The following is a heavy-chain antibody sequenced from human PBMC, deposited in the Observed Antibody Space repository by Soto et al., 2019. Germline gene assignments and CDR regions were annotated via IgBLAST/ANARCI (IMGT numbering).Heavy chain of an antibody. D-gene: IGHD3-10*01. CDR3: AVWGSGNDFGAA. Sequence: EVQLVESGGGLVQPGGSLRLSCAASGFTFSDHYMHWVRQAPGKGLGWVGRSKNKADSYTTAYSASVKGRFTISRDGSKNSLFLQMNSLKSEDTAVYYCAVWGSGNDFGAAWGQGILVTVSS. CDR1: GFTFSDHY. V-gene: IGHV3-72*01. J-gene: IGHJ4*02. CDR2: SKNKADSYTT.